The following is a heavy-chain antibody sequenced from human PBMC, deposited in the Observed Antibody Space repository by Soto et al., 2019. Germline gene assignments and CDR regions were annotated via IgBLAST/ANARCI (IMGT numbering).Heavy chain of an antibody. CDR2: INHRGST. Sequence: SETLSLTCAVYGGSFSGYYWSWIRQPPGKGLEWIGEINHRGSTNYNPSLKSRVTISVDTSKNQFSLKLSSVTAADTAVYYCARGPDDYGDLTQDYWGQGTLVTVSS. J-gene: IGHJ4*02. V-gene: IGHV4-34*01. D-gene: IGHD4-17*01. CDR1: GGSFSGYY. CDR3: ARGPDDYGDLTQDY.